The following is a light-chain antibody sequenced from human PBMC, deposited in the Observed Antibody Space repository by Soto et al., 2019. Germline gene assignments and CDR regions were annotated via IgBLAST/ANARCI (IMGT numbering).Light chain of an antibody. V-gene: IGKV3-11*01. J-gene: IGKJ3*01. Sequence: EVVLTQSPATLSLSPGERATLSCRASQSVNSYLAWYQQKPGQAPRLLIHDASYRATGIPARFSGSGSGTDFTLTISSLEPEDFAVYYCQHRYGFTFGPGTQVDV. CDR2: DAS. CDR3: QHRYGFT. CDR1: QSVNSY.